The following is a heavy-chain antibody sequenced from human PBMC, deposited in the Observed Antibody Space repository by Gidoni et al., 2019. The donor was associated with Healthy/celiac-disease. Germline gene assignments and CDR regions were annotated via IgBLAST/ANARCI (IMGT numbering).Heavy chain of an antibody. Sequence: QVQLVQSGAEVKKPGASVKVSCKASGYTFPSYGISWVRQAPGQGLEWMGWISAYNGNTNYAQKLQGRVTMTTDTSTSTAYMELRSLRSDDTAVYYCARERGDCGGDCYSPSDVWGQGTTVTVSS. CDR1: GYTFPSYG. V-gene: IGHV1-18*01. CDR3: ARERGDCGGDCYSPSDV. CDR2: ISAYNGNT. J-gene: IGHJ6*02. D-gene: IGHD2-21*02.